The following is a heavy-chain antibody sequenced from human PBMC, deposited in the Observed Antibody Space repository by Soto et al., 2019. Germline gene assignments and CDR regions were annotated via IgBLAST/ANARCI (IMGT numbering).Heavy chain of an antibody. Sequence: SETLSVTCTVSGGSISSSSYYWGWIRQPPGKGLEWIGSIYYSGSTYYNPSLKSRVTISVDTSKNQFSLKLSSVTAADTAVYYCARQPVGYFDYWGQGTLVTVSS. CDR1: GGSISSSSYY. V-gene: IGHV4-39*01. CDR3: ARQPVGYFDY. D-gene: IGHD1-26*01. J-gene: IGHJ4*02. CDR2: IYYSGST.